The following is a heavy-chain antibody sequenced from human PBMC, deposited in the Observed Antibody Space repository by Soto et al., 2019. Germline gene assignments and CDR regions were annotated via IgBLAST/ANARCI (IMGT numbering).Heavy chain of an antibody. D-gene: IGHD3-22*01. Sequence: PGGSLRLSCAASGFTFSSYGMHWVRQAPGKGLEWVAVISYDGSNKYYADSVKGRSTISRDNSKNTLYLQMNSLRAEDTAVYYCAKDYYYDSSGYYTPPDYGMDVWGQGTTVTVSS. J-gene: IGHJ6*02. CDR3: AKDYYYDSSGYYTPPDYGMDV. CDR2: ISYDGSNK. V-gene: IGHV3-30*18. CDR1: GFTFSSYG.